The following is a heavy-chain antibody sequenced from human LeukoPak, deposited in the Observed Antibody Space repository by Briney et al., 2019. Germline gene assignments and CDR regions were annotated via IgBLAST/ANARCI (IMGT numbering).Heavy chain of an antibody. J-gene: IGHJ4*02. D-gene: IGHD2-8*01. V-gene: IGHV3-7*03. CDR3: GRRRGMGSLDY. CDR2: IKQDGSEK. Sequence: GGSLRLSCAASGFTFSSYWMSWVRQAPGKGLEWVANIKQDGSEKNCVDSVRSRFTISRDNAKNSLYLQMNSLRAEDTAVYYCGRRRGMGSLDYWGQGTLVTVSS. CDR1: GFTFSSYW.